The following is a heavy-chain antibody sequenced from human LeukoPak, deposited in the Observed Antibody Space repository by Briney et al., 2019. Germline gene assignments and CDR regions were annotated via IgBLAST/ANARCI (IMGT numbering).Heavy chain of an antibody. CDR1: GGSFSGYY. D-gene: IGHD6-6*01. J-gene: IGHJ5*02. V-gene: IGHV4-34*01. CDR3: ARAPSIALRNWFDP. CDR2: INHSGST. Sequence: SETLSLTCAVYGGSFSGYYWSWIRQPPGKGLEWIGEINHSGSTNYNQSLKSRVTISVDTSKNQFSLKLSSVTAADTAVYYCARAPSIALRNWFDPWGQGTLVTVSS.